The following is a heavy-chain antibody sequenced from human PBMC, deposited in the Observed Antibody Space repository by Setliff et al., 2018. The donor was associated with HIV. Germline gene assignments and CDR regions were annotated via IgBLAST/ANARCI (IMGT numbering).Heavy chain of an antibody. J-gene: IGHJ6*03. D-gene: IGHD6-19*01. Sequence: ASVKVSCKASGYTFTSSDINWVRQATGQGLEWMGWTNPNSGNTGYAQKFQGRVTMTRDTSIRTAYMELSSLRSEDTAVYYWARGAWYTSGWYSSRYLDVWGKGTTVTVSS. CDR3: ARGAWYTSGWYSSRYLDV. CDR2: TNPNSGNT. V-gene: IGHV1-8*02. CDR1: GYTFTSSD.